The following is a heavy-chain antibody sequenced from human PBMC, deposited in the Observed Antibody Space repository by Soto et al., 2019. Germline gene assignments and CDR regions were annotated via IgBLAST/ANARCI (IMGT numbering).Heavy chain of an antibody. CDR3: ARDESWHEVVWGFDP. CDR2: ISPSGDNT. V-gene: IGHV1-46*03. CDR1: GYTFTNHY. D-gene: IGHD3-16*01. J-gene: IGHJ5*02. Sequence: QAQLVQSGAEVKKPGASVKLSCKASGYTFTNHYIHWVRQAPGQGLEWMGTISPSGDNTGYAQKFQRRVTMTADTSTSTVYMELTSLKSEDTAIYYCARDESWHEVVWGFDPWGQGTLVTVSS.